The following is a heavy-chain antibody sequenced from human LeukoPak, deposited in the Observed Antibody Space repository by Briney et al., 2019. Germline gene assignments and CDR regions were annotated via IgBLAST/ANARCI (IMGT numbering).Heavy chain of an antibody. J-gene: IGHJ4*02. CDR2: ISSTSNTI. CDR1: GFTFSNYS. V-gene: IGHV3-48*02. Sequence: GGSLRLSCAASGFTFSNYSMNWVRQAPGKGLEWVSWISSTSNTIYYADSVKGRFTISRDNAKNSLDLQMNSLGDEDTAVYYCARPSRSTGPAYWGQGTLVTVSS. CDR3: ARPSRSTGPAY. D-gene: IGHD2-2*01.